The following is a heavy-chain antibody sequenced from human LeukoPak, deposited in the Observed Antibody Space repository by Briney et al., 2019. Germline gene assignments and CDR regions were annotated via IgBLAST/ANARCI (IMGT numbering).Heavy chain of an antibody. CDR2: IWYDGSNK. CDR1: GFTFSSYG. V-gene: IGHV3-33*01. D-gene: IGHD3-22*01. J-gene: IGHJ4*02. Sequence: GGSLRLSCAASGFTFSSYGMHWVRQAPGKGLEWVAVIWYDGSNKYYADSVKGRFTISRDNSKNTLYLQMNSLRAEDTAVYYCARDEGGMIVAKGVFDYWGQGTLVTVSS. CDR3: ARDEGGMIVAKGVFDY.